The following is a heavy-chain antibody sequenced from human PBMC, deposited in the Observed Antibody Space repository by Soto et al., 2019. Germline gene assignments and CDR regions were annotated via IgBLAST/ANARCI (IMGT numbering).Heavy chain of an antibody. J-gene: IGHJ5*02. CDR3: AREGSLKPFSS. Sequence: GGSLRLSGVASGFTFSNYNMNWVRQAPGKGLEWVSHISGSSIYIHYADSVRGRFTISRDNAKNSVYLQMDSLRVEDTAVYYCAREGSLKPFSSWCPGALVTVSS. V-gene: IGHV3-21*01. CDR2: ISGSSIYI. CDR1: GFTFSNYN.